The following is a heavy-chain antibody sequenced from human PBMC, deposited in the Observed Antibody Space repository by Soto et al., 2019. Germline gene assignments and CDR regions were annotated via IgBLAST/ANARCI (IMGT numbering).Heavy chain of an antibody. CDR3: ARDRYSSGWYDLDY. V-gene: IGHV3-33*01. Sequence: QVQLVESGGGVVQPVRSLRLSCAASGFTFSSYGMHWVRQAPGKGLEWVAVIWYDGSNKYYADSVKGRFTISRDNSKNTLYLQMNSLRVEDTAVYYCARDRYSSGWYDLDYWGQGTLVTVSS. D-gene: IGHD6-19*01. CDR1: GFTFSSYG. CDR2: IWYDGSNK. J-gene: IGHJ4*02.